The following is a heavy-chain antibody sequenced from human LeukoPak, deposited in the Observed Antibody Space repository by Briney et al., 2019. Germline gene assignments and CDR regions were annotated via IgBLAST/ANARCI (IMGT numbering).Heavy chain of an antibody. CDR3: AKDKTDDAFDI. V-gene: IGHV3-21*01. CDR1: GFTFSSYW. CDR2: ISSSSSYI. J-gene: IGHJ3*02. D-gene: IGHD1-14*01. Sequence: PGGSLRLSCAASGFTFSSYWMNWVRQAPGKGLEWVSSISSSSSYIYYADSVKGRFTISRDNAKNSLYLQMNSLRAEDTAVYYCAKDKTDDAFDIWGQGTMVTVSS.